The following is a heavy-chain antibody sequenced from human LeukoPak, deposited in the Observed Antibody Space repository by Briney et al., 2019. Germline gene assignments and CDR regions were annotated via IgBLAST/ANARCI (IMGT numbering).Heavy chain of an antibody. V-gene: IGHV3-30*02. CDR1: GFTFSSYG. Sequence: GGSLRLSCAASGFTFSSYGMHWVRQAPGKGLEWVAFIRYDGSNKYYADSVKGRFTISRNNSKNTLYLQMNSLRAEDTAVYYCAKVNEYGSGIYYPFDYWGQGTLVTVSS. CDR3: AKVNEYGSGIYYPFDY. CDR2: IRYDGSNK. J-gene: IGHJ4*02. D-gene: IGHD3-10*01.